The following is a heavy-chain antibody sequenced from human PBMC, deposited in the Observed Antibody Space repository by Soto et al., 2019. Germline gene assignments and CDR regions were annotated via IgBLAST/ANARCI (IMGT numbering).Heavy chain of an antibody. J-gene: IGHJ4*02. CDR2: VNTYNGNP. Sequence: QVQLVQSGVEVKKPGASVKVSCKASGYTFTDYAISWVRQAPGRGLEWMGWVNTYNGNPNYAQIFQGRVTMTTDTSTDTAYMELGSLKSDDSAVYYCSRDSPYSTSWQRFDSWGQGTLVTVSS. CDR1: GYTFTDYA. CDR3: SRDSPYSTSWQRFDS. D-gene: IGHD6-13*01. V-gene: IGHV1-18*01.